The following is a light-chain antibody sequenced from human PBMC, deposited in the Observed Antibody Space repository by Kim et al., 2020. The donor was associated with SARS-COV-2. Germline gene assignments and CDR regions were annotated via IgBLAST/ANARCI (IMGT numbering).Light chain of an antibody. CDR3: QQYNNWPPYT. J-gene: IGKJ2*01. Sequence: VAPEARATRSCRASQSFGGNLAWSQQKPGQAPRLLIYGASTRATGIPARFSGSGSGTEFTLTISSLQSEDFAVYYCQQYNNWPPYTFGQGTKLEI. V-gene: IGKV3-15*01. CDR2: GAS. CDR1: QSFGGN.